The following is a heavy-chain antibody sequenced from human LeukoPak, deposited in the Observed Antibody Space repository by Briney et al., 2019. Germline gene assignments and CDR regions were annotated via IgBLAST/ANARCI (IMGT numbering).Heavy chain of an antibody. CDR3: TTDNYDSSGYYSLTSSYYYYYMDV. CDR2: IKSKTDGGTT. J-gene: IGHJ6*03. Sequence: GGSLRLSCAASGFTFSNAWTSWVRQAPGKGLEWVGRIKSKTDGGTTDYAAPVKGRFTISRDDSNNTLYLQMNSLKTEDTAVYYCTTDNYDSSGYYSLTSSYYYYYMDVWGKGTTVTVSS. V-gene: IGHV3-15*01. D-gene: IGHD3-22*01. CDR1: GFTFSNAW.